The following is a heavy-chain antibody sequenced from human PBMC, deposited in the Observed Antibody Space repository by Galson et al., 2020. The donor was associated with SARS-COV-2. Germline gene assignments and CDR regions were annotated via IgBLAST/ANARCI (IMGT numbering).Heavy chain of an antibody. CDR1: GFTFSSYG. J-gene: IGHJ6*02. CDR3: ARDLGDYGMDV. V-gene: IGHV3-33*01. CDR2: IWYDGSNK. Sequence: GGSLRLSCAASGFTFSSYGMHWVRQAPGKGLEWVAVIWYDGSNKYYADSVKGRFTISRDNSKNTLYLQMNSLRAEDTAVYYCARDLGDYGMDVWGQGTTVTVSS.